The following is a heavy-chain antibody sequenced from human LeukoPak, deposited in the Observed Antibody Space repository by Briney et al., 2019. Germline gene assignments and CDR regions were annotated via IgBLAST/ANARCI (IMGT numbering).Heavy chain of an antibody. V-gene: IGHV4-59*01. J-gene: IGHJ4*02. CDR2: IYYSGST. D-gene: IGHD6-19*01. CDR1: GGSFSGYY. Sequence: SETLSLTCAVYGGSFSGYYWSWIRQPPGKGLEWIGHIYYSGSTNYNPSLKSRVTMSVDTSKNQFSLRLTSVTAADTAVYYCARSSGWKSNIDYWGQGTLVTVSS. CDR3: ARSSGWKSNIDY.